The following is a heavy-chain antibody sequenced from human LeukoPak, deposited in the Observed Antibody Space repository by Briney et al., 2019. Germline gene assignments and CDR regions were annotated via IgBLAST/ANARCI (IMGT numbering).Heavy chain of an antibody. V-gene: IGHV3-21*01. CDR3: ARELRGYSSYEPPDY. D-gene: IGHD5-12*01. CDR1: GFTFSSYS. CDR2: ISSSSSYI. J-gene: IGHJ4*02. Sequence: GGSLRLSCAASGFTFSSYSMNWVRQAPGKGLEWVSSISSSSSYIYYADSVKGRFTISRDNAKNSLYLQMNSLRAEDTAVYYCARELRGYSSYEPPDYWGQGTLVTVSS.